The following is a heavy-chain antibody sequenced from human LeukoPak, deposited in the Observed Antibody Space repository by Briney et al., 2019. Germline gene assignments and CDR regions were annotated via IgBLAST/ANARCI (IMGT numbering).Heavy chain of an antibody. V-gene: IGHV4-59*12. CDR1: GGSISRYY. Sequence: SETLSLTCTVSGGSISRYYWSWIRQPPGKGLEWIGYIYYSGRTNYNPSLKSRVTISVNTSKNQFSLKLSSVTAADTAVYYCARDLSEDYYYYYMDVWGKGTTVTVSS. CDR3: ARDLSEDYYYYYMDV. CDR2: IYYSGRT. J-gene: IGHJ6*03.